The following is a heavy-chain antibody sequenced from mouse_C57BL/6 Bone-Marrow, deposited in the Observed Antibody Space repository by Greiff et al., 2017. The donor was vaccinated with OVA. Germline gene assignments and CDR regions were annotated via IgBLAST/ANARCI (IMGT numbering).Heavy chain of an antibody. CDR2: INPGSGGT. V-gene: IGHV1-54*01. CDR1: GYAFTNYL. J-gene: IGHJ2*01. CDR3: ARSGYYNYFDY. D-gene: IGHD3-1*01. Sequence: QVQLQQSGAELVRPGTSVKVSCKASGYAFTNYLIEWVKQRPGQGLEWIGVINPGSGGTNYNEKFKGKATLTADKSSSTAYMQLSSLTSEDSAVYFCARSGYYNYFDYWGQGTTLTVSS.